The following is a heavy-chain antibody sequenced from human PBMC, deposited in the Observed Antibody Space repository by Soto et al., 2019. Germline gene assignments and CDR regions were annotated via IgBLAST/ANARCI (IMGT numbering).Heavy chain of an antibody. V-gene: IGHV4-4*02. J-gene: IGHJ4*02. D-gene: IGHD3-10*01. CDR3: ASPWGEGRVDC. CDR2: IYHSGNT. CDR1: GGSISSSNW. Sequence: QVQLQESGPGLVKPSGTLSLTCAVSGGSISSSNWWSWVRQPPGKGREWIGEIYHSGNTNSNPSPNSRIPMAVAKSRTQCSLTLSSVTAAAAAVDDCASPWGEGRVDCWGQGTLVTVCS.